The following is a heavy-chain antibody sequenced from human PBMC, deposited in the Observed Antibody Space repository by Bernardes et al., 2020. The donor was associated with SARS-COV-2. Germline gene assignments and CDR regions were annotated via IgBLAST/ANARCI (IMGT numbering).Heavy chain of an antibody. CDR3: ARQPKYCSSTSCRRLYYMDV. CDR1: RYTFTGYY. CDR2: INPNSGGT. D-gene: IGHD2-2*01. V-gene: IGHV1-2*02. Sequence: ASVKVSCKASRYTFTGYYMHWVRQAPGQGLEWMGWINPNSGGTNYAQKFQGRVTMTRDTSISTAYMELSRLRSDDTAVYYCARQPKYCSSTSCRRLYYMDVWGKGTTVTVSS. J-gene: IGHJ6*03.